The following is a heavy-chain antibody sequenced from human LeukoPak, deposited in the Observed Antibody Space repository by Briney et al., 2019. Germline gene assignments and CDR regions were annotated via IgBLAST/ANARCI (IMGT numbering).Heavy chain of an antibody. J-gene: IGHJ6*02. CDR2: INPNSGGT. V-gene: IGHV1-2*02. CDR3: ARVLYGSGSYDPSSTYYYYYGMDV. CDR1: GYTFTSYY. D-gene: IGHD3-10*01. Sequence: ASVKVSCKASGYTFTSYYMHWVRQAPGQGLEWMGWINPNSGGTNYAQKFQGRVTMTRDTSISTAHMELSRLRSDDTAVYYCARVLYGSGSYDPSSTYYYYYGMDVWGQGTTVTVSS.